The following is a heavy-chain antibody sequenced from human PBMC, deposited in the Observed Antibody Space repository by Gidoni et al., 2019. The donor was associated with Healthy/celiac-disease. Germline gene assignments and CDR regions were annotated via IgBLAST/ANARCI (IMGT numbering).Heavy chain of an antibody. CDR3: ARDGIAARRGGMDV. V-gene: IGHV3-21*01. J-gene: IGHJ6*02. Sequence: EVQLVESGGGLVKPGGSLRLSCAASGFTFSSYSMNWVRQAPGKGLEWVSSISSSSSYIYYADSVKGRFTISRDNAKNSLYLQMNSLRAEDTAVYYWARDGIAARRGGMDVWGQGTTATVSS. CDR2: ISSSSSYI. CDR1: GFTFSSYS. D-gene: IGHD6-25*01.